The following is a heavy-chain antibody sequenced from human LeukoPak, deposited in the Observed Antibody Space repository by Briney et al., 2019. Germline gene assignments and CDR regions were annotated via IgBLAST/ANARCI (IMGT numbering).Heavy chain of an antibody. J-gene: IGHJ4*02. Sequence: GGSLRLSCAASGFTFSSYAMSWVRQSPGKGLEWVSVISGSGGSTYDADSVKGRFTISRDNSKNTLYLQMNSLRGEDTAVYHCATNRFGLGGDSVLPDFWGQGTLVTVSP. CDR3: ATNRFGLGGDSVLPDF. V-gene: IGHV3-23*01. CDR2: ISGSGGST. CDR1: GFTFSSYA. D-gene: IGHD3/OR15-3a*01.